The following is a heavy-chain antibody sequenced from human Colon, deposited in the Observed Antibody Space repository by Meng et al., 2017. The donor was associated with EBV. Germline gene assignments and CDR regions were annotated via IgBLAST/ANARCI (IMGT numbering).Heavy chain of an antibody. CDR2: IHHNGNT. J-gene: IGHJ4*02. D-gene: IGHD2-15*01. Sequence: GSGPGLVKPSETRSLPCAVSGDSLSSANWWSWVRQPPGKGLEWIGEIHHNGNTNYNPSLKSRVTISVDKSKNQFVLKVTSVTAADTAVYYCARTAICIGGSCTTWDYWGQGALVTVSS. CDR1: GDSLSSANW. CDR3: ARTAICIGGSCTTWDY. V-gene: IGHV4-4*02.